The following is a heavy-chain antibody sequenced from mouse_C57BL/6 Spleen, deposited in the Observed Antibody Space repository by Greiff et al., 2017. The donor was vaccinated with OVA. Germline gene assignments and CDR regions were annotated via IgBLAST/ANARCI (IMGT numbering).Heavy chain of an antibody. CDR1: GFTFSDYG. Sequence: EVQVVESGGGLVKPGGSLKLSCAASGFTFSDYGMHWVRQAPEKGLEWVAYISSGSSTIYYADTVKGRFTISRDNAKNTLFLQLTSLRSEDTAMYYCARELTVTYYFDYWGQGTTLTVSS. D-gene: IGHD4-1*01. CDR2: ISSGSSTI. CDR3: ARELTVTYYFDY. J-gene: IGHJ2*01. V-gene: IGHV5-17*01.